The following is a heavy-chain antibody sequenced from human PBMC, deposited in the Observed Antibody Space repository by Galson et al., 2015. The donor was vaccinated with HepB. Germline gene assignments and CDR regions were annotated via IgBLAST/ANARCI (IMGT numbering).Heavy chain of an antibody. V-gene: IGHV3-30-3*01. CDR1: GFTFSSYA. Sequence: SLRLSCAASGFTFSSYAMHWVRQAPGKGLERVAVISYDGSNKYYADSVKGRFTISRDNSKNTLYLQMNSLRAEDTAVYYCARVKGSGWHRAPLDYWGQGTLVTVSS. CDR3: ARVKGSGWHRAPLDY. J-gene: IGHJ4*02. D-gene: IGHD6-19*01. CDR2: ISYDGSNK.